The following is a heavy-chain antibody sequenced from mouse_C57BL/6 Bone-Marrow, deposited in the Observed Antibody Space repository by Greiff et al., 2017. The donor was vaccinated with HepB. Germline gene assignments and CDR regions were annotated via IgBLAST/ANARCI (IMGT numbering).Heavy chain of an antibody. D-gene: IGHD2-1*01. CDR2: ISYDGSN. Sequence: VQLKESGPGLVKPSQSLSLTCSVTGYSITSGYYWHWIRQFPGNKLEWMGYISYDGSNNYNPSLKNRISITRDTSKNQFFLKLNSVTTEDTATYYCARDNCNYWFAYWGQGTLVTVSA. CDR1: GYSITSGYY. V-gene: IGHV3-6*01. CDR3: ARDNCNYWFAY. J-gene: IGHJ3*01.